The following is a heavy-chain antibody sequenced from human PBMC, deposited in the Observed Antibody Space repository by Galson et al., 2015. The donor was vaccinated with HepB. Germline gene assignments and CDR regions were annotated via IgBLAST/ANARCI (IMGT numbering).Heavy chain of an antibody. Sequence: SLRLSCAASRLVISRSWMSWVRQAPGKGLEWVSAISGSGGSTYYADSVKGRFTISRDNSKNTLYLQMNSLRAEDTAVYYCAKDGEYHDYWGQGTLVTVSS. D-gene: IGHD2-2*01. V-gene: IGHV3-23*01. CDR2: ISGSGGST. CDR3: AKDGEYHDY. J-gene: IGHJ4*02. CDR1: RLVISRSW.